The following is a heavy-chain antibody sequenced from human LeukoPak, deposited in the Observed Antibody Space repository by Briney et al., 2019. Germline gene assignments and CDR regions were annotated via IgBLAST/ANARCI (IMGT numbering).Heavy chain of an antibody. Sequence: GGSLRLSCAASGFTFSSYAMNWVRQAPGKGLKWVSAISGSGDNTYYADSVKGRFTISRDNSKNTLYLQMNSLRAEDTAVYYCAKETGSLPLLYGMDVWGQGTTVTVSS. J-gene: IGHJ6*02. D-gene: IGHD3-9*01. CDR1: GFTFSSYA. V-gene: IGHV3-23*01. CDR3: AKETGSLPLLYGMDV. CDR2: ISGSGDNT.